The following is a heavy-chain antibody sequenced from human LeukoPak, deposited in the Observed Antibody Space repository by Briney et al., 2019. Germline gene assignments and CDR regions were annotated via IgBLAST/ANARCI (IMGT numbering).Heavy chain of an antibody. V-gene: IGHV3-23*01. CDR3: AKTKYGSGSSKSYYYYGMDV. J-gene: IGHJ6*04. CDR1: GFTFSSYA. Sequence: GRSLRLSCAASGFTFSSYAMSWVRQAPGKGLEWVSAISGSGGSTYYADSVKGRFTISRDNSKNTLYLQMNSLRAEDTAVYYCAKTKYGSGSSKSYYYYGMDVWGKGTTVTVSS. D-gene: IGHD3-10*01. CDR2: ISGSGGST.